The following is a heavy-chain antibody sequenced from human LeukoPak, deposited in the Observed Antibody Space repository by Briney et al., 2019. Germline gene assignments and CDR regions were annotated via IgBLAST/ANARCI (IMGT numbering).Heavy chain of an antibody. V-gene: IGHV1-3*01. CDR3: AREGYSSSWYGAFDI. CDR1: GYTFTSYA. Sequence: ASVTVSCTASGYTFTSYAMHWVRQAPGQRLEWMGWINAGNGNTKYSQKFQGRVTITRDTSASTAYMELSSLRSEDTAVYYCAREGYSSSWYGAFDIWGQGTMDTVSS. CDR2: INAGNGNT. D-gene: IGHD6-13*01. J-gene: IGHJ3*02.